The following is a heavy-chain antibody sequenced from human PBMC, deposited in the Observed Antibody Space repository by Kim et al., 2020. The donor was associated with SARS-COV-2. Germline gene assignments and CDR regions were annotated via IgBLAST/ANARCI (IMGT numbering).Heavy chain of an antibody. CDR1: GFTFSSYA. CDR2: ISYDGSNK. Sequence: GGSLRLSCAASGFTFSSYAMHWVRQAPGKGLEWVAVISYDGSNKYYADSVKGRFTISRDNSKNTLYLQMNSLRAEDTAVYYCARGRKGVRYFDYWGQGTLVTVSS. V-gene: IGHV3-30-3*01. D-gene: IGHD1-1*01. CDR3: ARGRKGVRYFDY. J-gene: IGHJ4*02.